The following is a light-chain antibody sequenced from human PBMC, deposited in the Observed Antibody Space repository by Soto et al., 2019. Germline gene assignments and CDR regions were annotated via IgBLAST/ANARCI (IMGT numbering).Light chain of an antibody. CDR2: GAS. CDR1: QSVSSSY. V-gene: IGKV3-20*01. J-gene: IGKJ1*01. Sequence: EIVLTQSPGTLSLSPGERATLSCRASQSVSSSYLAWYQQKPGQAPRLLIYGASSRSTAIPDRFSGSGSGTDLTLTISRREPEEFAVYYCQRYGSSPWTFGQGTKVEIK. CDR3: QRYGSSPWT.